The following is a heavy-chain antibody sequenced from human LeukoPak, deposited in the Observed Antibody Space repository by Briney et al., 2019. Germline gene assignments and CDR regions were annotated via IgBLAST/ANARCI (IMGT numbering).Heavy chain of an antibody. J-gene: IGHJ6*03. CDR2: ITSSSSTI. CDR1: GFTFSSYS. Sequence: PGGSLRLSCAASGFTFSSYSMAWVRQAPGKGLEWVSYITSSSSTIYYADSVKGRFTISRDNAKNSLYLQMNSLRAEDTAVYYCARRAAGTTKTNYYYYYMDVWGKGTTVTVSS. CDR3: ARRAAGTTKTNYYYYYMDV. D-gene: IGHD1-7*01. V-gene: IGHV3-48*04.